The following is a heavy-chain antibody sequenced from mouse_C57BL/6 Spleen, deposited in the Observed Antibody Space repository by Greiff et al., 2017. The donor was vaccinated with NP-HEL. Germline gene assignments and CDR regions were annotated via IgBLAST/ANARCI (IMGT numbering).Heavy chain of an antibody. J-gene: IGHJ2*01. D-gene: IGHD6-1*01. CDR1: GFTFSSYG. CDR2: INRNGGST. V-gene: IGHV5-6-3*01. CDR3: ARIATTIN. Sequence: EVQVVESGGVLVQPGGSLKLPCAASGFTFSSYGMFWVRQTPDKSLELVATINRNGGSTYYPDSVKGRFTISRDNAKNTLYLQMSSLKSEDTAMYYCARIATTINWGQGTTQTGSS.